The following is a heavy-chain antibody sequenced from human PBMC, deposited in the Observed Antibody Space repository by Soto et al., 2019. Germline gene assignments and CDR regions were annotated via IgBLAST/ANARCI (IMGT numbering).Heavy chain of an antibody. CDR1: GYTFTNSD. J-gene: IGHJ4*02. D-gene: IGHD2-15*01. Sequence: QVQLVQSGAEVKKPGASVKVSCKASGYTFTNSDLNWVRQAPGPGREWMGWMNPDSGHAAYAQKFQGRVTLTTSTSTSTVYMEMRSLGSEDTAVYYCARRPHCSGGICYYGVDNWGQGTLVTVSS. V-gene: IGHV1-8*01. CDR2: MNPDSGHA. CDR3: ARRPHCSGGICYYGVDN.